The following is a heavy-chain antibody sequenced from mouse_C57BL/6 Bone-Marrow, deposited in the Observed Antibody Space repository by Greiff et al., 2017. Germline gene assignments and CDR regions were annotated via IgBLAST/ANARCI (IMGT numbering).Heavy chain of an antibody. Sequence: QVQLKQPGAELVKPGASVKLSCKASGYTFTSYWMHWVKQRPGQGLEWIGMIHPNSGSTNYNEKFKSKATLTVDKCSSTAYLQLSSLTSEDSAVYYCARDSSGYNYAMDYWGQGTSVTVSS. CDR1: GYTFTSYW. CDR3: ARDSSGYNYAMDY. J-gene: IGHJ4*01. V-gene: IGHV1-64*01. D-gene: IGHD3-2*02. CDR2: IHPNSGST.